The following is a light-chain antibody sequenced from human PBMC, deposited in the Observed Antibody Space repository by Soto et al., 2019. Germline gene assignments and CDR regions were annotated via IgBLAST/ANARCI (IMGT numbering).Light chain of an antibody. J-gene: IGKJ5*01. CDR2: DAS. V-gene: IGKV3D-11*01. CDR3: QQRNTWPTST. Sequence: EIGLTQSAVTLSLSPGESVTLSCRASQGLXTYFAWYQVKPGQATRLLTSDASRRASGVPARFSGSGSGTDFTLTISSLEPEDFALYYCQQRNTWPTSTFGQGTRLEIK. CDR1: QGLXTY.